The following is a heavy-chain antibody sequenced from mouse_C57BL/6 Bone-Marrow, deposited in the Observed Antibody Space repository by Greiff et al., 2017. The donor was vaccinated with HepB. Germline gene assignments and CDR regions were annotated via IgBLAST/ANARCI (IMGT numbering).Heavy chain of an antibody. J-gene: IGHJ2*01. Sequence: EVQLVESGGDLVKPGGSLKLSCAASGFTFSSYGMSWVRQTPDKRLEWVATISSGGSYTYYPDSVKGRFTISRDNAKNTLYLQMSSLKSEDTAMYYCALYCCGSSYGYWGQGTTLTVSS. V-gene: IGHV5-6*01. D-gene: IGHD1-1*01. CDR1: GFTFSSYG. CDR3: ALYCCGSSYGY. CDR2: ISSGGSYT.